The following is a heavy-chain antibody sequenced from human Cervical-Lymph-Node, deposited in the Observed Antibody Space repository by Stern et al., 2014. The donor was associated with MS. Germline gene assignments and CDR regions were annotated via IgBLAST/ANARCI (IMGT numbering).Heavy chain of an antibody. D-gene: IGHD5-12*01. V-gene: IGHV3-23*04. J-gene: IGHJ4*02. CDR2: ISGSGGST. CDR3: ANNIVATQDFDY. Sequence: EVQLVESGGGLVQPGGSLRLSCAASGFTFSSYAMSWVRQAPGKGLEWVSAISGSGGSTYYADSVKGRFPISRDNSKNTLYLQMNSLRAEDTAVYYCANNIVATQDFDYWGQGTLVTVSS. CDR1: GFTFSSYA.